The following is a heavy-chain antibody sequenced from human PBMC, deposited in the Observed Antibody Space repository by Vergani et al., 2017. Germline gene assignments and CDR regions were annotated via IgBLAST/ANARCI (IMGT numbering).Heavy chain of an antibody. CDR2: IYYSGST. J-gene: IGHJ4*02. Sequence: QVQLQQWGAGLVKPSETLSLTCTVSGGSISSYYWSWIRQPPGKGLEWIGYIYYSGSTNYNPSLKSRVTISVDTSKNQFSLKLSSVTAADTAVYYCAKNSFAQLATFDYWGQGTLVTVSS. CDR1: GGSISSYY. V-gene: IGHV4-59*01. CDR3: AKNSFAQLATFDY. D-gene: IGHD6-13*01.